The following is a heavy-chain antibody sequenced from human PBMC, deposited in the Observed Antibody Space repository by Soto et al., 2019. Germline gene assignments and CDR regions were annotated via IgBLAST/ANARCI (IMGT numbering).Heavy chain of an antibody. V-gene: IGHV1-69*06. J-gene: IGHJ4*02. CDR1: GGTFSSYA. D-gene: IGHD1-7*01. CDR2: IIPIFGTA. Sequence: GASVKVSCKASGGTFSSYAISWVRQAPGQGLEWMGGIIPIFGTANYAQKFQGRVTITADKSTSTAYMELSSLRSEDTAVYHCAREFSYNWNLYYFDYWGQGTLVTVSS. CDR3: AREFSYNWNLYYFDY.